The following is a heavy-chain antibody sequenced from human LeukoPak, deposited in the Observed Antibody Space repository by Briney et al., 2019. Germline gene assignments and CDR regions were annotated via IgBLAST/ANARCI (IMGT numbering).Heavy chain of an antibody. J-gene: IGHJ4*02. Sequence: SETLSLTCTVSGGSISSYYWSWIRQPPGKGLEWIGYIYYSGSTNYNPSLKSRVTISVDTSKNQFSLKLSSVTAADTAVYYCARQYGDYAPHFDYWGQGTLVTVSS. CDR3: ARQYGDYAPHFDY. D-gene: IGHD4-17*01. CDR1: GGSISSYY. V-gene: IGHV4-59*08. CDR2: IYYSGST.